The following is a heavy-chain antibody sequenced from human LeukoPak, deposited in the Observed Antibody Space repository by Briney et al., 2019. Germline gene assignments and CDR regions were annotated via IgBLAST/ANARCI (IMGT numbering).Heavy chain of an antibody. CDR1: GFTFSSYG. CDR2: ISYDGSNK. V-gene: IGHV3-30*18. CDR3: AKDMVRGAPHGYFDY. D-gene: IGHD3-10*01. Sequence: PGGSLRLSCAASGFTFSSYGMHWVRQAPGKGLEWVAVISYDGSNKYYADSVKGRFTISRDNSKNTLYLQMNSLRAEDTAVYYCAKDMVRGAPHGYFDYWGQGTLVTVSS. J-gene: IGHJ4*02.